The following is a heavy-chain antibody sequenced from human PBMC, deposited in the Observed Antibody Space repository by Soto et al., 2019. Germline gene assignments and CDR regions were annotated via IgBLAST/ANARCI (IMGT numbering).Heavy chain of an antibody. J-gene: IGHJ6*02. CDR1: GFTFSSYG. CDR2: ISYDGSNK. D-gene: IGHD6-19*01. V-gene: IGHV3-30*18. Sequence: QVQLVESGGGVVQPGRSLRLSCAASGFTFSSYGMHWVRQAPGKGLEWVAVISYDGSNKYYADSVKGRFTISRDNSKNTLYLQMNSLRAEDTAVYYCAKDGLGIAVAGKDYYYYGMDVWGQGTTVTVSS. CDR3: AKDGLGIAVAGKDYYYYGMDV.